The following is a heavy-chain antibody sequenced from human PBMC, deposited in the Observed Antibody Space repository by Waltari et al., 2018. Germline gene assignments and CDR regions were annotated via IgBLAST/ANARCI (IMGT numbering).Heavy chain of an antibody. CDR2: TYPGYSDT. J-gene: IGHJ5*02. CDR3: ARHSGKNDFWSGYFDP. Sequence: EVQLVQSGAEVKKPGESLKISCKGSGYRFPSYWIGWVRQMPGKGLEWVGITYPGYSDTRYSPSFQGQVTISADKSISTAYLQWSSLKASDTAMYYCARHSGKNDFWSGYFDPWGQGTLVTVSS. CDR1: GYRFPSYW. D-gene: IGHD3-3*01. V-gene: IGHV5-51*01.